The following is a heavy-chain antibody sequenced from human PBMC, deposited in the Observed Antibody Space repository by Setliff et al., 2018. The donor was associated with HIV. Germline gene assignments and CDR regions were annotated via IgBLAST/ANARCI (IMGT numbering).Heavy chain of an antibody. CDR2: IIPMLGAA. CDR3: ASATVGGASPFDS. V-gene: IGHV1-69*10. D-gene: IGHD4-4*01. CDR1: GRTFRTYA. Sequence: SVKVSCKVSGRTFRTYAISWVRQAPGQGLEWMGGIIPMLGAANYAQKFQDRVTITADKSTDTAYMELSSLRSEDTAVYYCASATVGGASPFDSWGPGTLVTVSS. J-gene: IGHJ4*02.